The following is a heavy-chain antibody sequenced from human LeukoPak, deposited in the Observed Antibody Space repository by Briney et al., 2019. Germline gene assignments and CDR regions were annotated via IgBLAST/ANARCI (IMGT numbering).Heavy chain of an antibody. V-gene: IGHV3-21*01. CDR3: ARNFGRLPTPSMTGFDY. Sequence: GGSLRLSCAASGFTFSSYAMSWVRQAPGKGLEWVSSISSGNSYIYYADSLKGRFTISRDNAKNSLFLQMNSLRAEDTAVYYCARNFGRLPTPSMTGFDYWGQGTLVTVSS. CDR2: ISSGNSYI. CDR1: GFTFSSYA. J-gene: IGHJ4*02. D-gene: IGHD2/OR15-2a*01.